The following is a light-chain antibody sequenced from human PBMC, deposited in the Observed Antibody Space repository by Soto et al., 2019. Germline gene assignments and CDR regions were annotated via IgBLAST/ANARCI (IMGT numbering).Light chain of an antibody. Sequence: EIVLTQSPVTLSLSPGERATLSCRASQSVSSKYLGWNQQKPGQAPRLIIYGASSRATGIPDRFSGSGSGTDFTLTISRLEPEDFAVYYCQQYGSSGTFGQGTKVDIK. CDR2: GAS. CDR1: QSVSSKY. J-gene: IGKJ1*01. CDR3: QQYGSSGT. V-gene: IGKV3-20*01.